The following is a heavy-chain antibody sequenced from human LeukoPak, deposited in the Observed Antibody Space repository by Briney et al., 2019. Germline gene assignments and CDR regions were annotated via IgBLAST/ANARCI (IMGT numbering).Heavy chain of an antibody. CDR3: ARDAAGDLNFDY. D-gene: IGHD4-17*01. CDR1: GFTFSSYR. Sequence: PGGSLRLSCAASGFTFSSYRMNWVRQAPGKGLEWVSSISSSSSYIYYADSVKGRFTISRDNAKNSLYLQMNSLRAEDTAVYYCARDAAGDLNFDYWGQGTLVTVSS. J-gene: IGHJ4*02. V-gene: IGHV3-21*01. CDR2: ISSSSSYI.